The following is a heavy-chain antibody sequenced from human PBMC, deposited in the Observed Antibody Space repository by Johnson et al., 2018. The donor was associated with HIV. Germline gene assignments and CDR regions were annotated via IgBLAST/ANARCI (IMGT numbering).Heavy chain of an antibody. CDR3: AREKIRAFDI. CDR2: ISYDGSNK. J-gene: IGHJ3*02. V-gene: IGHV3-30*03. Sequence: QMQLVESGGGVVQPGRSLRLSCAASGFTFSDYGMHWVRQAPGKGLEWVTHISYDGSNKYYADSVKGRFTISRDNSKNTLYLQMNSLRAEDTAVYYCAREKIRAFDIWGQGTMVTVSS. CDR1: GFTFSDYG.